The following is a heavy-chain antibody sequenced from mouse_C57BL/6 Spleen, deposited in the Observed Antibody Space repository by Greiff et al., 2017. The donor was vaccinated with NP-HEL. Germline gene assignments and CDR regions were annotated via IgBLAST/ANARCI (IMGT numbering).Heavy chain of an antibody. J-gene: IGHJ2*01. CDR1: GYSITSGYY. Sequence: EVKLVESGPGLVKPSQSLSLTCSVTGYSITSGYYWNWIRQFPGNKLEWMGYISYDGSNNYNPSLKNRISITRDTSKNQFFLKLNSVTTEDTATYYCARVDYYGSSYDYWGQGTTLTVSS. V-gene: IGHV3-6*01. D-gene: IGHD1-1*01. CDR3: ARVDYYGSSYDY. CDR2: ISYDGSN.